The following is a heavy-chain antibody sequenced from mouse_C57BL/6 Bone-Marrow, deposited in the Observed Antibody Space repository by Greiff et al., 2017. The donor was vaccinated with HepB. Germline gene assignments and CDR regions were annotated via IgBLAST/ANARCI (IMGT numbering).Heavy chain of an antibody. D-gene: IGHD1-1*01. CDR2: INPNNGGT. J-gene: IGHJ1*03. CDR3: ARWITTVVATGYFDV. V-gene: IGHV1-26*01. CDR1: GYTFTDYY. Sequence: EVQLQQSGPELVKPGASVKISCKASGYTFTDYYMNWVKQSHGKSLEWIGDINPNNGGTSYNQKFKGKATLTVDKSSSTAYMELRSLTSEDSAVYYCARWITTVVATGYFDVWGTGTTVTVSS.